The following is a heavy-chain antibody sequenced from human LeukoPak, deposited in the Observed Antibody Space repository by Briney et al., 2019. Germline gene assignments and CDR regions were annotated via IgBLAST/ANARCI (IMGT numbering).Heavy chain of an antibody. CDR3: ARERGETYYDY. J-gene: IGHJ4*02. CDR1: GHSLTSHA. D-gene: IGHD2-21*01. CDR2: INTGNGNS. Sequence: ASVKVSCKASGHSLTSHAIHWARQAPGQRLEWMGWINTGNGNSKYSQKFQGRVTITRDTSANTAYMELSSLRSEDTAVYYCARERGETYYDYWGQGTLVTVSS. V-gene: IGHV1-3*04.